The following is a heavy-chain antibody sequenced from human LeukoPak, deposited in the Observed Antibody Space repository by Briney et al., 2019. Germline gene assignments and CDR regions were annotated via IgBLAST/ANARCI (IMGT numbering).Heavy chain of an antibody. Sequence: PSETLSLTCTVSGGSISISSDYWGWIRQPPGKGLEWIGDIYYSGTTNYNPSLKSRVTMSVDTSKNQFSLKPNSATAADTAVYYCARRLSTRSYYLDAWGQGTLVIVSS. V-gene: IGHV4-39*01. J-gene: IGHJ4*02. CDR3: ARRLSTRSYYLDA. D-gene: IGHD2/OR15-2a*01. CDR1: GGSISISSDY. CDR2: IYYSGTT.